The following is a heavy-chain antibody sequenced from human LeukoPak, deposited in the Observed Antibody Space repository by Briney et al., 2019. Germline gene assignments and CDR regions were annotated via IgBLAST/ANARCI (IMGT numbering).Heavy chain of an antibody. CDR2: INPNSGGT. V-gene: IGHV1-2*02. D-gene: IGHD1-20*01. J-gene: IGHJ6*03. Sequence: ASVKVSCKASGYTFTGYYMHWVRQAPGQGLEWMGWINPNSGGTNYAQKFQGRATMTRDTSISTAYMELSRLRSDDTAVYYCARQDNWNDGVYYYYYMDVWGKGTTVTISS. CDR3: ARQDNWNDGVYYYYYMDV. CDR1: GYTFTGYY.